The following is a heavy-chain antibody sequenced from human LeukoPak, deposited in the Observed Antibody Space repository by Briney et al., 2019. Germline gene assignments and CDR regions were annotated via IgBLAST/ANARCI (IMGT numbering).Heavy chain of an antibody. CDR3: ARDQMQQLVL. CDR1: GGTFSSYA. Sequence: ALVKVSCKASGGTFSSYAISWVRQAPGQGLEWMGGIIPIFGTANYAQKFQGRVTITTDESTSTAYMELSSLRSEDTAVYYCARDQMQQLVLWGQGTLVTVSS. V-gene: IGHV1-69*05. D-gene: IGHD6-13*01. J-gene: IGHJ4*02. CDR2: IIPIFGTA.